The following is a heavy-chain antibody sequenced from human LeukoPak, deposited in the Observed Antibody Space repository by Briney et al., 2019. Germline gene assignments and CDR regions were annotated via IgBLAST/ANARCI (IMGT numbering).Heavy chain of an antibody. Sequence: GGSLRLSCAASGFTFSSYGMHWVRQAPGKGLEWVAVISYDGSNKYYADSVKGRLTISRDNSKNTLYLQMNSLRSEATAVYYCAKDLGSSNDYSGQGTLVTVSS. J-gene: IGHJ4*02. D-gene: IGHD6-13*01. CDR1: GFTFSSYG. CDR2: ISYDGSNK. CDR3: AKDLGSSNDY. V-gene: IGHV3-30*18.